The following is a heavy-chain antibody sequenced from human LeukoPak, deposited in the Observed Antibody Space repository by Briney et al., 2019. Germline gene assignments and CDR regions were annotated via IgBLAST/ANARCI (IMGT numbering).Heavy chain of an antibody. CDR3: ARALRIYYYFDY. CDR1: GFTFSTFA. D-gene: IGHD1-26*01. J-gene: IGHJ4*02. CDR2: IFPSGGT. V-gene: IGHV3-23*01. Sequence: GGSLRLSCEASGFTFSTFAMIWVRQPPGKGLEWVSSIFPSGGTYYADSVKGRFTISRDNSKNTLYLQMNSLRAEDTAVYYCARALRIYYYFDYWGQGTLVTVSS.